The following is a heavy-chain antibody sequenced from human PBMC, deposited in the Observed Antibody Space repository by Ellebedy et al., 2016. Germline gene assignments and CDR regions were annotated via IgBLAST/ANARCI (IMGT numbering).Heavy chain of an antibody. CDR1: GYSFTSYW. V-gene: IGHV5-51*01. D-gene: IGHD3-9*01. CDR2: IYPGDSDT. Sequence: GGSLRLSCKGSGYSFTSYWIGWVRQMPGKGLEWMGIIYPGDSDTRYSPSFQGQVTISADKSISTAYLQWSSLKASDTAMYYCARGRDVNYDILTGYVYYFDYWGQGTLVTVSS. CDR3: ARGRDVNYDILTGYVYYFDY. J-gene: IGHJ4*02.